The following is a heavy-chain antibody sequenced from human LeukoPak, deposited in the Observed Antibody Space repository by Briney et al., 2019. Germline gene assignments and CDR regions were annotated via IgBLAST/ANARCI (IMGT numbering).Heavy chain of an antibody. V-gene: IGHV1-2*02. D-gene: IGHD6-19*01. CDR2: ISSNSGAT. CDR1: GYTFTGYY. J-gene: IGHJ4*02. CDR3: ARLMSVAAKGFDY. Sequence: ASVKVSCKTSGYTFTGYYIHWVRQAPGQGLEWMGWISSNSGATTYAQKFQGRVTMTRDTSISTAYMELSRLRSDDAAVYYCARLMSVAAKGFDYWGQGTLVTVSS.